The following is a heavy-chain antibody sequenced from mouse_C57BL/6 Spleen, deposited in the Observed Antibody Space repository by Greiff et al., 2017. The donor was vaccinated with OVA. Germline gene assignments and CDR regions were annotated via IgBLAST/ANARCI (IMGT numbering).Heavy chain of an antibody. CDR1: GYSFTSYY. J-gene: IGHJ2*01. CDR3: ARGYGSKGPYFDY. D-gene: IGHD1-1*01. Sequence: QFQLQQSGPELVKPGASVKISCKASGYSFTSYYIHWVKQRPGQGLEWIGWIYPGRGNTKYNEKFKGKATLTADTSSSTAYMQLSSLTAEDSAVYYCARGYGSKGPYFDYWGQGTTLTVSS. CDR2: IYPGRGNT. V-gene: IGHV1-66*01.